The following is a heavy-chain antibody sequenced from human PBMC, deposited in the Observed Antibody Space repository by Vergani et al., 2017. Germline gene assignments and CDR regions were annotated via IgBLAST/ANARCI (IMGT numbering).Heavy chain of an antibody. V-gene: IGHV1-8*03. CDR3: TRGLPRTLTTETYYFDD. CDR1: GYSFTTYD. D-gene: IGHD1-14*01. CDR2: INPNSGNT. J-gene: IGHJ4*02. Sequence: QVQLVQSGAEVKKPGASVKLSCKASGYSFTTYDINWVRQALGHGLEWVGWINPNSGNTGYARRFEGRVTITRDNAISTAYMELIGLYSDDTAVYYCTRGLPRTLTTETYYFDDWGQGTLVSVSP.